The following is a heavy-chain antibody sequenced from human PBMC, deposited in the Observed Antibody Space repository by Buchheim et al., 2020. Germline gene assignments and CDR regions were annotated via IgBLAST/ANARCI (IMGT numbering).Heavy chain of an antibody. CDR1: GGSFSGYY. Sequence: QVQLQQWGAGLLKPSETLSLTCAVYGGSFSGYYWSWIRQPPGKGLEWIGEINHSGSTNYNPSLKSRVTISVDTSKNQLSLKLSSVTAADTAVYYCNVVGATNLYYFDYWGQGTL. D-gene: IGHD1-26*01. CDR3: NVVGATNLYYFDY. V-gene: IGHV4-34*01. CDR2: INHSGST. J-gene: IGHJ4*02.